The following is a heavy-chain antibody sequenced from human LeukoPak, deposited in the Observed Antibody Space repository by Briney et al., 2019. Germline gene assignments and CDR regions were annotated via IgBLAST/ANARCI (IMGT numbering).Heavy chain of an antibody. V-gene: IGHV4-34*01. CDR1: GGSFSGYY. CDR2: INHSGST. CDR3: ARFNGGYGGHVDY. D-gene: IGHD5-12*01. Sequence: SETLSLTCAVYGGSFSGYYWSWIRQPPGKGLEWIGEINHSGSTNYNPSLKSRVTISVDTSKNQFPLKLSSVTAADTAVYYCARFNGGYGGHVDYWGQGTLVTVSS. J-gene: IGHJ4*02.